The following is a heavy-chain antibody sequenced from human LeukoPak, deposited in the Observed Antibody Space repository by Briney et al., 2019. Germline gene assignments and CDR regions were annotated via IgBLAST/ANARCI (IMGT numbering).Heavy chain of an antibody. CDR1: GYTFTSYG. V-gene: IGHV1-18*01. Sequence: ASGKLSCKASGYTFTSYGISWGRQAPGQGLGGMGWISAYNGNTKYAQKLKGRVTMTTDPSTSTAYMELRSLRSDDTAVYYCARVSSWYGFFWGQGTLVTVSS. D-gene: IGHD6-13*01. J-gene: IGHJ4*02. CDR2: ISAYNGNT. CDR3: ARVSSWYGFF.